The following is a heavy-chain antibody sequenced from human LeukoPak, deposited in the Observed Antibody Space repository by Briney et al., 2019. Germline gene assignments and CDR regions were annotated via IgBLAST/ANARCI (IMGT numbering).Heavy chain of an antibody. J-gene: IGHJ4*02. V-gene: IGHV5-51*01. CDR3: ARHSDWRFDY. CDR2: IYPADSDT. Sequence: GESLKISRKGSGYSFTSYWIAWVRQMPGKGLGWMGIIYPADSDTRYSPSFQGQVTISADKSISTAYLQWSSLKASDTAMYYCARHSDWRFDYWGQGTLVTVSS. CDR1: GYSFTSYW. D-gene: IGHD3-9*01.